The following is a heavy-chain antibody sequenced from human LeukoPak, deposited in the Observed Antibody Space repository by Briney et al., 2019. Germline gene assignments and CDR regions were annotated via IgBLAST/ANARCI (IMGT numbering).Heavy chain of an antibody. CDR2: IYYSGST. CDR1: GGSISSSSYY. CDR3: VNILGAFDI. J-gene: IGHJ3*02. V-gene: IGHV4-39*01. D-gene: IGHD2/OR15-2a*01. Sequence: PSETLSLTCTVSGGSISSSSYYWGWIRQPPGKGLEWIGSIYYSGSTYYNPSLKSRVTISVDTSKNQFSLKLSSVTAADTAVYYCVNILGAFDIWGQGTMVTVSS.